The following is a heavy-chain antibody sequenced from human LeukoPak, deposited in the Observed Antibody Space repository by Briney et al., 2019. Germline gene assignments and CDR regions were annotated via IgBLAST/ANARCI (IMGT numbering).Heavy chain of an antibody. J-gene: IGHJ6*03. CDR2: INHSGST. CDR3: ARGRSYCSSTSCYSARPYYYYYHMDV. V-gene: IGHV4-34*01. Sequence: SETLSLTCAVYGGSFSGYYWSWIRQPPGKGLEWIGEINHSGSTNYNPPLKSRVTISVDTSKNQFSLKLSSVTAADTAVYYCARGRSYCSSTSCYSARPYYYYYHMDVWGKGTTVTVSS. CDR1: GGSFSGYY. D-gene: IGHD2-2*01.